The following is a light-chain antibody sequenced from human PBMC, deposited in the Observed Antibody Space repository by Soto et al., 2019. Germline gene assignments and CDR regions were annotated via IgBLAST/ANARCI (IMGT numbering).Light chain of an antibody. CDR2: GAS. CDR3: QQYNNWPRT. V-gene: IGKV3-15*01. CDR1: QSVSSN. Sequence: MRQSPATLSVSPGERSTLSCRASQSVSSNLAWYQQKPGQAPRLLIYGASTRATGIPARFSGSGSGTEFTLTISSLQSEDFAVYYCQQYNNWPRTFGQGTKVDIK. J-gene: IGKJ1*01.